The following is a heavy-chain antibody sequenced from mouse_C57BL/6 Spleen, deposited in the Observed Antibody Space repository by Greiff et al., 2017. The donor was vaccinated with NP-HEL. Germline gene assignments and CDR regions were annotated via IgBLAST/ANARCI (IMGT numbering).Heavy chain of an antibody. Sequence: EVKLVESGEGLVKPGGSLKLSCAASGFTFSSYAMSWVRQTPEKRLEWVAYISSGGDYIYYADTMKGRFTISRDNARNTLYLQMSSLKSENTTLYYCTRDGYYGYYAIDYWGQGTSVTVSS. V-gene: IGHV5-9-1*02. CDR1: GFTFSSYA. CDR3: TRDGYYGYYAIDY. J-gene: IGHJ4*01. CDR2: ISSGGDYI. D-gene: IGHD2-3*01.